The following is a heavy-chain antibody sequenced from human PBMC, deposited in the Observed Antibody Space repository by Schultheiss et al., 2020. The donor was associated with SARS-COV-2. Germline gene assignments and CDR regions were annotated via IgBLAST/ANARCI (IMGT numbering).Heavy chain of an antibody. J-gene: IGHJ3*02. Sequence: GGSLRLSCAASGFIFSSYSMNWVRQAPGKGLEWVSYISSSGSTIYYEDSVKGRFTISRDNAKNSLYLQMNSLRAEDTAVYYCARSLRYAFDIWGQGTMVTVSS. D-gene: IGHD5/OR15-5a*01. V-gene: IGHV3-48*04. CDR1: GFIFSSYS. CDR2: ISSSGSTI. CDR3: ARSLRYAFDI.